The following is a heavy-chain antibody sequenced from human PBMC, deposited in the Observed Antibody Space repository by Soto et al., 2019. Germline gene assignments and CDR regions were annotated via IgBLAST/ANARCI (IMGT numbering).Heavy chain of an antibody. CDR3: ARAGGTTVTGLWHFDS. V-gene: IGHV3-33*01. Sequence: PGGSLRLSCEASGFTFNTYCIHWVRQPPGKGLEWLAAIWYDGTQKYYADSVKGRFIISRDNSKKTLYLEMNSLRAEDTAVYYCARAGGTTVTGLWHFDSWGQGTLVTVSS. CDR1: GFTFNTYC. J-gene: IGHJ4*02. D-gene: IGHD4-17*01. CDR2: IWYDGTQK.